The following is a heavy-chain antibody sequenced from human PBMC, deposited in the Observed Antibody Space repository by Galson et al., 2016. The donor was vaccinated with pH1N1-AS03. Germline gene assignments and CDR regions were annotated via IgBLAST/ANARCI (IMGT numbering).Heavy chain of an antibody. CDR1: GFPFSGYS. V-gene: IGHV3-23*01. Sequence: SLRLSCAASGFPFSGYSMNWVRQAPGKGLEWVSGISGSGEMTFYADSVKGRFTISRDTSRNTVYLQMNSLSAEDTAVYICAKDYTGSNWVYNWYFDFWGRGTLVTASS. CDR2: ISGSGEMT. J-gene: IGHJ2*01. CDR3: AKDYTGSNWVYNWYFDF. D-gene: IGHD5/OR15-5a*01.